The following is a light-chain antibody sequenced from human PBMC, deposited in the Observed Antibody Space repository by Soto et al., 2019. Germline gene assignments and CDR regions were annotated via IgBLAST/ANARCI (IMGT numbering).Light chain of an antibody. V-gene: IGLV4-69*01. J-gene: IGLJ2*01. CDR3: QTWDTGARVV. CDR1: SGHSSYA. Sequence: PMLTQSPSASASLGASVKLTCTLSSGHSSYAIAWHQQQPEKGPRYLMKLSSDGSHSKGDGIPDRFSGSSSGAERYLTISSLQSEDEADYYCQTWDTGARVVFGGGTKLTVL. CDR2: LSSDGSH.